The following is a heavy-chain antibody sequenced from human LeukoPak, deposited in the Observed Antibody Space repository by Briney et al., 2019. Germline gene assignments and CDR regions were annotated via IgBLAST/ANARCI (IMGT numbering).Heavy chain of an antibody. CDR3: ARDPIYCTNGVCYTPPDI. V-gene: IGHV1-18*01. D-gene: IGHD2-8*01. Sequence: GASVKVSCKASGYTFTSYGISWVRQAPGQGLEWMGWISAYNGNTNYAQKLQGRVTMTTDTSTSTAYMELRSLRSDDTAVYYCARDPIYCTNGVCYTPPDIWGQGTMVTVSS. J-gene: IGHJ3*02. CDR2: ISAYNGNT. CDR1: GYTFTSYG.